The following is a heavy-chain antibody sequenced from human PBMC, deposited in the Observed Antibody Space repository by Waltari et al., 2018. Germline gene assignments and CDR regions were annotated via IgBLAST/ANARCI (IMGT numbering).Heavy chain of an antibody. CDR2: ISWDGGST. Sequence: EVQLVESGGVVVQPGGSLRLSCAASGFTFDDYTMHWVRQAPGKGLEWVSLISWDGGSTYYADSVKGRFTISRDNSKNSLYLQMNSLRTEDTAWYYCAKDKARRYYFDYWGQGTLVTVSS. CDR3: AKDKARRYYFDY. CDR1: GFTFDDYT. V-gene: IGHV3-43*01. J-gene: IGHJ4*02.